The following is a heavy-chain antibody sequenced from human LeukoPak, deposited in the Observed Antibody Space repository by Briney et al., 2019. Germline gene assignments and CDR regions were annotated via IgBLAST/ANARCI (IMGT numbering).Heavy chain of an antibody. CDR1: GFTVSSNY. V-gene: IGHV3-53*05. CDR2: IYSGGST. J-gene: IGHJ4*02. CDR3: ASALAVAGNNY. Sequence: GGSLRLSCAASGFTVSSNYMSWVRQAPGKGLEWVSVIYSGGSTYYADSVKGRFTISRDNSKNTLYLQMNSLRAEDTAVYYCASALAVAGNNYWGQGTLVTVSS. D-gene: IGHD6-19*01.